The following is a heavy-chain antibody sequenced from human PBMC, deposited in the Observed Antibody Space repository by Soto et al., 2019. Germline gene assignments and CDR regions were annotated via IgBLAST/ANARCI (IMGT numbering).Heavy chain of an antibody. D-gene: IGHD3-22*01. CDR2: IYYSGST. J-gene: IGHJ6*02. CDR3: ARRLYYDSSGFEGGGMDV. V-gene: IGHV4-39*01. CDR1: GGSISSSSYY. Sequence: QLQLQESGPGLVKPSETLSLTCTVSGGSISSSSYYWGWIRQPPGKGLEWIGSIYYSGSTYYNPSLTSGVTISVDTSKNQFSMKLSSVTAADTAVYYCARRLYYDSSGFEGGGMDVWGQGTTVTVSS.